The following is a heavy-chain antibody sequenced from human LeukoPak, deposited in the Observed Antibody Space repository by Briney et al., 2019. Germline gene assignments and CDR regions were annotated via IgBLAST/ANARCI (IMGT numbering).Heavy chain of an antibody. J-gene: IGHJ4*02. D-gene: IGHD6-13*01. CDR1: GYTFTGYY. V-gene: IGHV1-69*04. Sequence: GASVKVSCKASGYTFTGYYMHWVRQAPGQGLEWMGRIIPILGIANYAQKFQGRVTITADKSTSTAYMELSSLRSEDTAVYYCARDKTYSNSGYDYWGQGTLVTVSS. CDR2: IIPILGIA. CDR3: ARDKTYSNSGYDY.